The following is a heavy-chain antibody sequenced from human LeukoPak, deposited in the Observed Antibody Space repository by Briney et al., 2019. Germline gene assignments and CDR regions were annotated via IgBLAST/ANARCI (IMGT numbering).Heavy chain of an antibody. J-gene: IGHJ5*02. CDR2: IYHSGST. CDR3: ARNVHSYYYGSGSYYLNWFDP. D-gene: IGHD3-10*01. V-gene: IGHV4-38-2*02. CDR1: GYSISSGYY. Sequence: PSETLSLTCTVSGYSISSGYYWGWIRQPPGKGLEWIGSIYHSGSTYYNPSLKSRVTISVDTSKNQFSLKLSSVTAADTAVYYCARNVHSYYYGSGSYYLNWFDPWGQGTLVTVSS.